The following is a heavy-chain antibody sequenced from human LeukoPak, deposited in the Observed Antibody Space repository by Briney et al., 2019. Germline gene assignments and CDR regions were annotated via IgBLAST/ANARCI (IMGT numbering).Heavy chain of an antibody. Sequence: QPGGSLRLSCAASGFTFSSYAMSWVRQAPGKGLEWVSAISGSGGSTYYADSVKGRFTISRDNSKNTLYLQMNSLRAEDTAVYYCAKEAVTPPYYYYYYYMDVWGKGTTVTVSS. V-gene: IGHV3-23*01. J-gene: IGHJ6*03. CDR1: GFTFSSYA. CDR2: ISGSGGST. CDR3: AKEAVTPPYYYYYYYMDV. D-gene: IGHD4-11*01.